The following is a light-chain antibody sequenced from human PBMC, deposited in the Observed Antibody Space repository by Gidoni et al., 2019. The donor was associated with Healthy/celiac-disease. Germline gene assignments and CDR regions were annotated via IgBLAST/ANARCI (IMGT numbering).Light chain of an antibody. CDR2: AAS. Sequence: DIPMTHSPSSLSASVGDRVTITCRASQSINCYLNWYQQKPGKAPQLLIYAASILQRGVPSRFSGSGSGTAFTLTIRSLQPEDFSTYYCQQSYRTPLTFGGGTKVEIK. V-gene: IGKV1-39*01. J-gene: IGKJ4*01. CDR3: QQSYRTPLT. CDR1: QSINCY.